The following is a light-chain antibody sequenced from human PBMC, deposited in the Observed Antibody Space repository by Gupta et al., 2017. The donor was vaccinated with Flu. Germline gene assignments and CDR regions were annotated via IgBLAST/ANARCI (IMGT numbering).Light chain of an antibody. CDR3: MQHLNSPCT. CDR2: SGS. J-gene: IGKJ1*01. Sequence: SASMSSKGRQNNNRNKYVNWYQQKPGQAPQLLIHSGSNLATGVPYRFSGSGSGTDFTLKISRVEAEDVGIYYCMQHLNSPCTFGQGTRVEIK. CDR1: KGRQNNNRNKY. V-gene: IGKV2-28*01.